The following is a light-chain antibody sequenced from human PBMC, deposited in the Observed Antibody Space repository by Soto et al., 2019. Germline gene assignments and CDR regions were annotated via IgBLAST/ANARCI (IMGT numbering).Light chain of an antibody. V-gene: IGLV1-47*01. CDR3: AAWDDSLSVP. CDR2: RNN. J-gene: IGLJ1*01. CDR1: SSNIGSNY. Sequence: QSVLTQPPSASGTPGQRVTISCSGSSSNIGSNYVYWYQQLPGTAPKLLIYRNNQRPSGVPDRFSGSKSGTSASLAISGLRSEDEADYYCAAWDDSLSVPFGTGTKVT.